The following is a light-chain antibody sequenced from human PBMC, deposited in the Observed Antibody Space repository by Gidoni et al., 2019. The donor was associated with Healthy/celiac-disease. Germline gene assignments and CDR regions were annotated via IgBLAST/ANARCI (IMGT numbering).Light chain of an antibody. CDR3: QAWASSIHVV. Sequence: SYERNQLPSASGSPGQTASITCSGGKLGDKSACWYQQKPGQAPVLVIYQDSKRPSRIPERFSGSNSGHTATLTIRGTLPMDEADYYCQAWASSIHVVFGGGPKLSVL. V-gene: IGLV3-1*01. J-gene: IGLJ2*01. CDR1: KLGDKS. CDR2: QDS.